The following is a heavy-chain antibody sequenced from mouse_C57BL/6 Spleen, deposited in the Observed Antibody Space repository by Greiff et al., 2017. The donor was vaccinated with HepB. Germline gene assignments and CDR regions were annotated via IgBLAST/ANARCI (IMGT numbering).Heavy chain of an antibody. CDR1: GYTFTSYW. CDR3: ARWGNHWYFDV. CDR2: IYPSDSET. Sequence: QVQLQQPGAELVRPGSSVKLSCKASGYTFTSYWMDWVKQRPGQGLEWIGNIYPSDSETHYNQKFKDKATLTVDKSSSTAYMQLSSLTSEDSAVYYCARWGNHWYFDVWGTGTTVTVSS. J-gene: IGHJ1*03. D-gene: IGHD2-1*01. V-gene: IGHV1-61*01.